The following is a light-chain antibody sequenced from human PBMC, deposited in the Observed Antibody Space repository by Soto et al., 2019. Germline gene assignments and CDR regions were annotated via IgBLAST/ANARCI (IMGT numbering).Light chain of an antibody. CDR1: HTISSSY. CDR2: GAT. V-gene: IGKV3-20*01. J-gene: IGKJ5*01. CDR3: QQYGDLPT. Sequence: EIVLTQSPGTLSLSPGERATLSCRASHTISSSYLAWYQQKPGQAPRLLMYGATSRATGVPDRISGSESGTDFTLTISRLEPEDFAVYYCQQYGDLPTFGQGTRLEIK.